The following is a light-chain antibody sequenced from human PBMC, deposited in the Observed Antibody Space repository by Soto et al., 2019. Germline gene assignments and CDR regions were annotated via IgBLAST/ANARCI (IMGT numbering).Light chain of an antibody. V-gene: IGKV1-39*01. CDR3: QQSYSTLPIS. CDR2: AAS. J-gene: IGKJ5*01. CDR1: QSISSY. Sequence: DIQMTQSPSSLSACVGDRVTITCRASQSISSYLNWYQQKPGKAPKLLIYAASSLQSGVPSRFSGSGSGTDFTLTISSLQPEDFATYYCQQSYSTLPISFGQGTRLEIK.